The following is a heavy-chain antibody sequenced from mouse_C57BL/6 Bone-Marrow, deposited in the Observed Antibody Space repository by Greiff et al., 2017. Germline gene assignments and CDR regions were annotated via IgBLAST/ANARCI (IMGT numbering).Heavy chain of an antibody. V-gene: IGHV1-19*01. CDR3: ATWAHFDY. CDR1: GYTFTDYY. D-gene: IGHD4-1*01. Sequence: DVKLQESGPVLVKPGASVKMSCKASGYTFTDYYMNWVKQSHGKSLEWIGVINPYNGGTSYNQKFKGKATLTVDKSSSTAYMELNSLTSEDSAVYYCATWAHFDYWGQGTTLTVSS. CDR2: INPYNGGT. J-gene: IGHJ2*01.